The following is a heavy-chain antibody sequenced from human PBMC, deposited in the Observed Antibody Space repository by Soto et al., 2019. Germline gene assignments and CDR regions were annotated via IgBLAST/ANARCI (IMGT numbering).Heavy chain of an antibody. V-gene: IGHV3-53*04. Sequence: EVQLVESGGGLVQPGGSLRLSCAASGFTVSSNYMSWVRQAPGKGLEWVSVIYSGGSTYYADSVKGRFTISRHNSKNTRYLQMNSLRAEDTAVYYCASLIAPRFDYWGQGTLVTVSS. D-gene: IGHD2-21*01. CDR3: ASLIAPRFDY. CDR1: GFTVSSNY. J-gene: IGHJ4*02. CDR2: IYSGGST.